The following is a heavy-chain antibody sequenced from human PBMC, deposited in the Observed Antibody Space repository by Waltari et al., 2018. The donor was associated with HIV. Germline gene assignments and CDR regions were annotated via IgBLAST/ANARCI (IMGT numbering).Heavy chain of an antibody. CDR2: IRGGGET. J-gene: IGHJ3*01. CDR1: GFTFTSFA. CDR3: VKDSGRAADVFDL. Sequence: QLLESGGGLVEPGGALRLPCAASGFTFTSFAMDWVRQAPGKGLEWVSAIRGGGETFYADSVKGLFTISRDNSKNTLYLQMNSLRADDAAVYYCVKDSGRAADVFDLWGQGTMVTVSS. D-gene: IGHD3-10*01. V-gene: IGHV3-23*01.